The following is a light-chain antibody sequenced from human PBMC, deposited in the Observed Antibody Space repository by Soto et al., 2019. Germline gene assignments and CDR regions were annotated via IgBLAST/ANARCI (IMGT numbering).Light chain of an antibody. CDR2: GAS. CDR1: KSVSSN. J-gene: IGKJ1*01. CDR3: QQYDNWWT. V-gene: IGKV3-15*01. Sequence: EVVMTQSPATLSVSPGERATLSCRASKSVSSNLAWYQQKPGQAPRLIIYGASTRATGIPARFSGSGSGTEVILTISSLQSEDFAVYYCQQYDNWWTFGQGTKVEIK.